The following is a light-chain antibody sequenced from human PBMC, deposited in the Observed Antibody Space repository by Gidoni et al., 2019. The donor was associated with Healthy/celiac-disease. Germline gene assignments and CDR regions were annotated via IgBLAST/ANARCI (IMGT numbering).Light chain of an antibody. CDR3: QQYGSSPFT. Sequence: EIVLTQSPGTLSLSPGERASQSVSSSYLAWYQQKPGQAPKLLIYGASSRATGIPDRFSGSGSGTDFTLTISRLEPEDVAVYYCQQYGSSPFTFXPXTKVDIK. J-gene: IGKJ3*01. CDR2: GAS. V-gene: IGKV3-20*01. CDR1: QSVSSSY.